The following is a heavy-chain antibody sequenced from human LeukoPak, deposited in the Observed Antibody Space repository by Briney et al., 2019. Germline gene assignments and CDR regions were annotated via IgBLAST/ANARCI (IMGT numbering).Heavy chain of an antibody. V-gene: IGHV4-39*07. D-gene: IGHD3-10*01. Sequence: SETLSLTCTVSGGSISSSSYYWGWIRQPPGKGLEWIGSIYYSGSTYYNPSLKSRVTISVDTSKNQFSLKLSSVTAADTAVYYCARAIGVYYGSGSSFNWFDPWGQGTLVTVSS. J-gene: IGHJ5*02. CDR3: ARAIGVYYGSGSSFNWFDP. CDR1: GGSISSSSYY. CDR2: IYYSGST.